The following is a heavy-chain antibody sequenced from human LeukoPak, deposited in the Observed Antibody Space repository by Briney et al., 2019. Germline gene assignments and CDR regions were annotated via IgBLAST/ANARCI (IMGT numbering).Heavy chain of an antibody. V-gene: IGHV5-51*01. CDR2: NYPCDSDT. CDR3: ARRQGCSSTSSPPDS. Sequence: GGSLKISWRGSGYSFTTYWIGWVRQMPGKGVEWVGMNYPCDSDTRYSPSFQGQVTMAAAKSINTAYLQWSSLKASDTAMYDGARRQGCSSTSSPPDSWGQGTLVTVSS. D-gene: IGHD2-2*01. J-gene: IGHJ4*02. CDR1: GYSFTTYW.